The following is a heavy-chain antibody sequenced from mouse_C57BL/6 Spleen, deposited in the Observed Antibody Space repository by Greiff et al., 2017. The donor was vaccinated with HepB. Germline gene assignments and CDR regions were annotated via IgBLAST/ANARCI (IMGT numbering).Heavy chain of an antibody. Sequence: VQLQQSGAELVRPGASVTLSCKASGYTFTDYEMHWVKQTPVHGLEWIGAIDPETGGTAYNQKFKGKAILTADKSSSTAYMELRSLTSEDSAVYYCTMDYSKAWFAYWGQGTLVTVSA. D-gene: IGHD2-5*01. V-gene: IGHV1-15*01. CDR3: TMDYSKAWFAY. CDR1: GYTFTDYE. CDR2: IDPETGGT. J-gene: IGHJ3*01.